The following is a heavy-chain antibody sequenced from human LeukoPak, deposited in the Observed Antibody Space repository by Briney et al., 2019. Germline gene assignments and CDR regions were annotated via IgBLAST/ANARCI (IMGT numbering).Heavy chain of an antibody. J-gene: IGHJ4*02. V-gene: IGHV3-7*04. D-gene: IGHD1-1*01. CDR1: GFTFSSYW. CDR2: IKEDGSEE. CDR3: ARGTGGDN. Sequence: GGSLRLSCAASGFTFSSYWMTWVRQAPGKGLEWVANIKEDGSEEHHVDSVKGRFTISRDNSKNSLCLQMNSLRAEDTAVYYCARGTGGDNWGQGALVTVSS.